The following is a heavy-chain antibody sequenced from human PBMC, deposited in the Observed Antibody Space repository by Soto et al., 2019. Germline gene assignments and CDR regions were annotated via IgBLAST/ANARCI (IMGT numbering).Heavy chain of an antibody. D-gene: IGHD3-10*01. V-gene: IGHV3-66*01. CDR3: ARFGNYNYYYGMDV. Sequence: EVQLVESGGGLVQPGGSLRLSCAASGFTVSSNYMSWVRQAPGKGLEWVSVIYSGGSTYYADSVKGRFTISRDNSXNTRYLQMNSLRAEDTAVYYCARFGNYNYYYGMDVWGQGTTVTVSS. CDR2: IYSGGST. J-gene: IGHJ6*02. CDR1: GFTVSSNY.